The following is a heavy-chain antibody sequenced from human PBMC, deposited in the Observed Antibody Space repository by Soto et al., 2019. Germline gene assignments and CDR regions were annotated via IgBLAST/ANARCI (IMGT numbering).Heavy chain of an antibody. V-gene: IGHV3-9*01. Sequence: DVQLVESGGGLVQPGRSLRLSCAASGFTFDDYAMHWVRQAPGKGLEWVSTISWNSGMIGYADSVKGRFTISRDNAKNSLYLQMNSLRAEDTALYYCAKGYYYDSGYYFDYWGQGTLVTVSS. CDR1: GFTFDDYA. J-gene: IGHJ4*02. CDR3: AKGYYYDSGYYFDY. D-gene: IGHD3-22*01. CDR2: ISWNSGMI.